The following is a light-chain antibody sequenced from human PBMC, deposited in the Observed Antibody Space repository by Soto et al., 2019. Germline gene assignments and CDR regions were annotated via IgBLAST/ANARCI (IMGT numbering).Light chain of an antibody. CDR1: QSINSW. Sequence: DIQMTQSPSTLSASVGDRVTITCRASQSINSWLAWYQQKPGKAPKLLIYKASSLETGVPSRFSGSGSGTDFTLTISSLQPDDFATYYCQQCHSYPLTFDGGTKVEIK. J-gene: IGKJ4*01. CDR3: QQCHSYPLT. V-gene: IGKV1-5*03. CDR2: KAS.